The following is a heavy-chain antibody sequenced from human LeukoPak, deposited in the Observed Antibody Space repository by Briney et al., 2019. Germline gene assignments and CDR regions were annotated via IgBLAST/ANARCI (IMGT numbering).Heavy chain of an antibody. CDR3: ASSTGYTVTTVGPDYYYGMDV. D-gene: IGHD4-17*01. CDR2: MNPNSGNT. Sequence: ASVKVSCKASGYTFTSYDINWVRQATGQGLEWMGWMNPNSGNTGYAQKFQGRVTMTRNTSISTAYMELSSLRSEDTAVYYCASSTGYTVTTVGPDYYYGMDVWGQGTTVTVSS. J-gene: IGHJ6*02. V-gene: IGHV1-8*01. CDR1: GYTFTSYD.